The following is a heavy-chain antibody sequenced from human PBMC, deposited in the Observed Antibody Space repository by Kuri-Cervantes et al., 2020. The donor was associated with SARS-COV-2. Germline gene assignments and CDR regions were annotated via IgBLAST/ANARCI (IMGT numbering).Heavy chain of an antibody. J-gene: IGHJ4*02. D-gene: IGHD2-2*01. V-gene: IGHV1-2*02. CDR1: GYTFTGCY. CDR2: INPNSGGT. Sequence: ASVKVSCKASGYTFTGCYMHWVRQAPGQGLEWVGWINPNSGGTNYAQKFQGRVTMTRDTSISTAYMELSRLRSDDTAVYYCARACSSTSCYFSEFDYWGQGTLVTGAS. CDR3: ARACSSTSCYFSEFDY.